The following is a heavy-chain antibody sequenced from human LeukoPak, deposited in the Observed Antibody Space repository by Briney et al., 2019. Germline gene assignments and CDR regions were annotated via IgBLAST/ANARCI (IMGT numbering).Heavy chain of an antibody. CDR1: SGSINSYF. CDR2: IYTTGTT. V-gene: IGHV4-4*07. D-gene: IGHD1-26*01. Sequence: SETLSLTCTVSSGSINSYFWGWARQPPGKGLEWIGRIYTTGTTHCNPSLKSRVTMSVDTSTNQFSLNLRSMTAADTAVYYCGRQGYTASHYFLDFWSQGTLVAVS. J-gene: IGHJ4*02. CDR3: GRQGYTASHYFLDF.